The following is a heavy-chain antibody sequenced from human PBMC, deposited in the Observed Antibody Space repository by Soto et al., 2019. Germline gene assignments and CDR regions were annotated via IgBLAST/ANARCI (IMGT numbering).Heavy chain of an antibody. J-gene: IGHJ3*01. CDR3: ARGSPDAFDL. Sequence: PVGSLRLSCAVSGFTFSSYDMNWVRQATGKGLEWVSAIGTAGDTYYPGSVKGRFTISRENAKNSLYLQMNSLRAGDTAVYYCARGSPDAFDLWGQGTMVTV. CDR1: GFTFSSYD. CDR2: IGTAGDT. V-gene: IGHV3-13*01.